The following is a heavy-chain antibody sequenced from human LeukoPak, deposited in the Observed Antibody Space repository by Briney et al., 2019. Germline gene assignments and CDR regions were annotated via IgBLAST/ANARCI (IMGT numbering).Heavy chain of an antibody. J-gene: IGHJ3*02. V-gene: IGHV1-8*02. CDR2: MNPNNGNT. CDR1: GYTFTSSD. CDR3: VRDTRGAEAADDPFDI. D-gene: IGHD6-13*01. Sequence: ASVKVSCKASGYTFTSSDINWVRQATGQGLEWMGWMNPNNGNTGYAQKLQGRVTMTRDTSISTAYMELGGLRPEDTAVYYCVRDTRGAEAADDPFDIWGQGTMVTVSS.